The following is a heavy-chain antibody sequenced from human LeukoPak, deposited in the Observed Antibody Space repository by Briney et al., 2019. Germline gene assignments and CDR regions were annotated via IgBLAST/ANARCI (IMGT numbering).Heavy chain of an antibody. V-gene: IGHV1-18*01. CDR3: ARDGGGYDFWSGYHPPYYFDY. CDR1: GYTFTSYG. Sequence: ASVKVSCKASGYTFTSYGISWVRQAPGQGLEWMGWISACNGNTNYAQKLQGRVTMTTDTSTSTAYMELRSLRSDDTAVYYCARDGGGYDFWSGYHPPYYFDYWGQGTLVTVSS. CDR2: ISACNGNT. J-gene: IGHJ4*02. D-gene: IGHD3-3*01.